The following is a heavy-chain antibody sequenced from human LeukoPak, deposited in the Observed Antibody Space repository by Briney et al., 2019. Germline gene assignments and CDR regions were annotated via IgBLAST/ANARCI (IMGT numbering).Heavy chain of an antibody. V-gene: IGHV4-59*01. CDR2: IYYSGST. J-gene: IGHJ3*02. CDR1: GGSISSYY. Sequence: SETLSPTCTVSGGSISSYYWSWIRQPPGKGLEWIGYIYYSGSTNYNPSLKSRVTISVDTSKNQFSLKLSSVTAADTAVYYCARAHADYDILTGYYNRAFDIWGQGTMVTVSS. D-gene: IGHD3-9*01. CDR3: ARAHADYDILTGYYNRAFDI.